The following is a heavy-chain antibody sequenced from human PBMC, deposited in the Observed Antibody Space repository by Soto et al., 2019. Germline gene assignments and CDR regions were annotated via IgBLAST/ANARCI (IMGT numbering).Heavy chain of an antibody. CDR1: GFTFSSYA. Sequence: PVGSLRLSCAASGFTFSSYAMSWVRQAPGRGLEWVSAISGSGGSTYYADSVKGRFTISRDNSKNTLYLQMNSLRAEDTAVYYCAKDLPPYQLLYPTPIWGQGTLVTVSS. CDR3: AKDLPPYQLLYPTPI. CDR2: ISGSGGST. V-gene: IGHV3-23*01. J-gene: IGHJ4*02. D-gene: IGHD2-2*02.